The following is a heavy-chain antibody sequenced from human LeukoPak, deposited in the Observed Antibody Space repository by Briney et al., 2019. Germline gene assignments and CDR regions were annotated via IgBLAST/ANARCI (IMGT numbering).Heavy chain of an antibody. D-gene: IGHD6-6*01. CDR1: GYSITTYY. J-gene: IGHJ4*02. CDR3: ARTYSSSWTPYYFDY. Sequence: KPSETLSLTCTVSGYSITTYYWSWIRQSPGKGLEWFGYIYHSGSTNYNPSLESRVTISVDTSKNQFSLKLSSVTAADTAVYYCARTYSSSWTPYYFDYWGQGILATVSS. CDR2: IYHSGST. V-gene: IGHV4-59*01.